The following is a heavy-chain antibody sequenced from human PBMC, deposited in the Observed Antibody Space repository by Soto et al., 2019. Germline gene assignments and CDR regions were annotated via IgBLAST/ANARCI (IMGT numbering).Heavy chain of an antibody. CDR2: INAGSGTA. Sequence: GASVKVSCKASGYTFSNYAIHWLRQAPGQRLEWMGWINAGSGTANYAQKFQGRVTITADESTSTAYMELSSLRSEDTAVYYCARSSSYYDSSGYYLCYWGQGTLVTVSS. J-gene: IGHJ4*02. CDR3: ARSSSYYDSSGYYLCY. V-gene: IGHV1-3*01. CDR1: GYTFSNYA. D-gene: IGHD3-22*01.